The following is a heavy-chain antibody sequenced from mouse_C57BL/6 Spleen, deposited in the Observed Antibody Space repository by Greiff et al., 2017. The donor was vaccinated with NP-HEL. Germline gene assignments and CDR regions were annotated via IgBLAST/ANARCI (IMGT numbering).Heavy chain of an antibody. CDR1: GYTFTDYN. CDR3: ARGDDRDSGCFDV. V-gene: IGHV1-18*01. CDR2: INPNNGGT. J-gene: IGHJ1*03. Sequence: EVNLVESGPELVKPGASVKIPCKASGYTFTDYNMDWVKQSHGKSLEWIGDINPNNGGTIYNQKFKGKATLTVDKSSSTAYMELRSLTSEDTAVYYCARGDDRDSGCFDVWGTGTTVTVSS. D-gene: IGHD2-12*01.